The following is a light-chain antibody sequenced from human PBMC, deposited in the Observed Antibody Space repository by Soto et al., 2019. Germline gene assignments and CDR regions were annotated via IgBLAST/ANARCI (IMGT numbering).Light chain of an antibody. Sequence: DIQMTQSHSTLSASVGERVTLTCRASQSISSWLAWYQQKPGTAPKLLIYKASSLQSGVPSRFSGSGSGTEFTLTISSLQPDDFATYYCQHYNSYSEAFGQGTKVDIK. V-gene: IGKV1-5*03. CDR2: KAS. J-gene: IGKJ1*01. CDR3: QHYNSYSEA. CDR1: QSISSW.